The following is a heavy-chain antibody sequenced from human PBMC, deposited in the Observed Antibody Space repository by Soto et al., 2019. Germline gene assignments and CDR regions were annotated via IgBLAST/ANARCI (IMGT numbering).Heavy chain of an antibody. Sequence: GGSLRLSCAASGFTFSSYSMNWVRQAPGKGLEWVSYISSSSSTIYYADSVKGRFTISRDNAKNSLYLQMNSLRAEDTAVYYCARDLARSSWYEGAFDYWGQGTLVTVSS. J-gene: IGHJ4*02. D-gene: IGHD6-13*01. CDR2: ISSSSSTI. CDR3: ARDLARSSWYEGAFDY. V-gene: IGHV3-48*01. CDR1: GFTFSSYS.